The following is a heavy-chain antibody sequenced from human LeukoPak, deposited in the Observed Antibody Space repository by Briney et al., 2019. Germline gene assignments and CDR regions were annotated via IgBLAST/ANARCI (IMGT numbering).Heavy chain of an antibody. CDR1: GFTFSTYG. CDR2: ISSSSSTI. J-gene: IGHJ4*02. V-gene: IGHV3-48*01. Sequence: GSLRLSCVASGFTFSTYGMTWVRQAPGKGLEWVSYISSSSSTIYYADSVKGRFTISRDNAKNSLYLQMNSLRAEDTAVYYCARDQENWGQGTLVTVSS. CDR3: ARDQEN.